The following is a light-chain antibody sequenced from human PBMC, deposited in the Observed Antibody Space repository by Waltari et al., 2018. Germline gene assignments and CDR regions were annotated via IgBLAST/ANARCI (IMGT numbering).Light chain of an antibody. CDR3: QSADSSGTYVV. J-gene: IGLJ2*01. CDR2: KDS. Sequence: GQTARITCSGDALPKQYAYWYQQKPGQAPVLVIYKDSERPSGIPERFSGSSSGTTVTLTISGVQAEDEADYYCQSADSSGTYVVFGGGTKLTVL. V-gene: IGLV3-25*03. CDR1: ALPKQY.